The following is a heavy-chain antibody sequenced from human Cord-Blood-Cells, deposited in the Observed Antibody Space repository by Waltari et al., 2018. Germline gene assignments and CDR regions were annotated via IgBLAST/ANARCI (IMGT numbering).Heavy chain of an antibody. D-gene: IGHD5-12*01. V-gene: IGHV4-30-2*01. J-gene: IGHJ4*02. CDR2: IYHSGST. Sequence: QLQLQESGSGLVKPSQTLSLTCAVSGGSISSGGSSWSWIRQPPGKGLEWIGYIYHSGSTYYNPSLKSRVTISVDRSKNQFSLKLSSVTAADTAVYYCARDDIVATMPTHWGQGTLVTVSS. CDR1: GGSISSGGSS. CDR3: ARDDIVATMPTH.